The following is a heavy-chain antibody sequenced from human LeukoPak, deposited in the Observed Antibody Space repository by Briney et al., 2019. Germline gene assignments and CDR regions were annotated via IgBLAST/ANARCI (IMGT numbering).Heavy chain of an antibody. J-gene: IGHJ2*01. V-gene: IGHV4-4*07. D-gene: IGHD6-13*01. CDR2: IYTSGTT. Sequence: SETLSLTCAVSGVSISSYYWIWFRQPPGKGLEWFGLIYTSGTTNYNPSVKSRVTMSVDTSKNQFSLKLNSVTAADTAVYYCARKAASNWYFDLWGRGTLVTVSS. CDR3: ARKAASNWYFDL. CDR1: GVSISSYY.